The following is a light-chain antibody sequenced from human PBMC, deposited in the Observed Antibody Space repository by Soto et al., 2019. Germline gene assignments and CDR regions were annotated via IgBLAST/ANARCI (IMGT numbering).Light chain of an antibody. CDR3: AAWDDSLRGWV. CDR2: RDS. J-gene: IGLJ3*02. CDR1: SSSIGSNY. Sequence: QSALTQPPSASGTPGQRVTISCSESSSSIGSNYIYWYQQLPGTAPKLLIYRDSQRPSGVPDRFSGSKSGTSASLAISGLRSEAEADDYCAAWDDSLRGWVFGGGTKVTVL. V-gene: IGLV1-47*01.